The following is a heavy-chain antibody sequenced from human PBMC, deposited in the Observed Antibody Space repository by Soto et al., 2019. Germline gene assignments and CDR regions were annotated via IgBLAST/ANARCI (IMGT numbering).Heavy chain of an antibody. Sequence: GASVKVSCKASGYTFTSYGISWVRQAPGQGLEWMGWISAYNGNTNYAQKLQGRVTMTTDTSTSTAYMELRSLRSDDTAVYYCAGAGYCSSTSCSRYNWFAPWGQGTLVTVSS. CDR1: GYTFTSYG. CDR2: ISAYNGNT. V-gene: IGHV1-18*01. J-gene: IGHJ5*02. CDR3: AGAGYCSSTSCSRYNWFAP. D-gene: IGHD2-2*01.